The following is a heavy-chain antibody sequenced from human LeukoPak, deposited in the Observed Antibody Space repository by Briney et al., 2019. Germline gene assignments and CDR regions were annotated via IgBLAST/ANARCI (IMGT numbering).Heavy chain of an antibody. CDR2: LSHSGST. CDR3: ARDHSSSSEDY. V-gene: IGHV4-38-2*02. CDR1: AYSISSGYY. Sequence: SETLSLTCTVSAYSISSGYYWGWIRQPPGKGLEWIGSLSHSGSTYHNPSLKSRVTISVDTSKNQFSLKLNSVTAADTAVYYCARDHSSSSEDYWGQGTLVTVSS. J-gene: IGHJ4*02. D-gene: IGHD6-13*01.